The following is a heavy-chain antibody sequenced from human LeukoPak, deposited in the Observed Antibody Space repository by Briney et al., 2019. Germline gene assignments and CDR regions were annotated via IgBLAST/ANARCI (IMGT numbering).Heavy chain of an antibody. Sequence: SESLSLTCTVSGVSISRYYWSWIRRPAGKGLEWRGRIYPSGSTNHNPSLKSRVAMSVDASKKHFSLELRSVTAADTAVYYCARESRDTSGFYYGDYWGPGTLVTVSS. CDR1: GVSISRYY. J-gene: IGHJ4*02. D-gene: IGHD3-22*01. CDR3: ARESRDTSGFYYGDY. CDR2: IYPSGST. V-gene: IGHV4-4*07.